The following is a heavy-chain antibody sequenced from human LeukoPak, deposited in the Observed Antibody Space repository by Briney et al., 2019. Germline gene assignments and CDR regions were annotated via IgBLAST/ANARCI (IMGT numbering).Heavy chain of an antibody. CDR2: IVVGSNNT. CDR1: GVSFSTSA. D-gene: IGHD2-15*01. J-gene: IGHJ6*02. CDR3: VAWSHGHGYYGMDV. V-gene: IGHV1-58*01. Sequence: GASVKVSCKTSGVSFSTSAVQWVRQARGQRLEWIGRIVVGSNNTNYAQNFQERVTITGNMSTSTAYMELSSLRAEGTAVYYCVAWSHGHGYYGMDVWGQGTTVTVSS.